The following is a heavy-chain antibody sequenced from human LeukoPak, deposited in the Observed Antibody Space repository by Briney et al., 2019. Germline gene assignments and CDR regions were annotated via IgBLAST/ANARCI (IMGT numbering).Heavy chain of an antibody. CDR1: GYTFTGYY. CDR3: ARDWDARYGSSTRGPNDY. J-gene: IGHJ4*02. Sequence: GASVKVSCKASGYTFTGYYMHWVRQAPGQGLEWMGWINPNSGGTNYAQKFQGRVTMTRDTSISTAYMELSRLRSDDTAVYYCARDWDARYGSSTRGPNDYWGQGTLVTVSS. D-gene: IGHD3-10*01. CDR2: INPNSGGT. V-gene: IGHV1-2*02.